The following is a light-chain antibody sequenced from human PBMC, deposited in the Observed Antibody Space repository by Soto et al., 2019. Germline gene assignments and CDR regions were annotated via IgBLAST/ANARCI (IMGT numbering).Light chain of an antibody. V-gene: IGKV2-28*01. J-gene: IGKJ4*01. CDR2: LGS. Sequence: DIVMTQSPLSLPVTPGEPASISCRSSHSLLHSNGYNYLDWYLQKPGQSPQLLIYLGSNRASGVPDRFSGSGSGTDFTLKISRVEAEDVGVYYCMQALQTPRAFGGGTKVDIK. CDR3: MQALQTPRA. CDR1: HSLLHSNGYNY.